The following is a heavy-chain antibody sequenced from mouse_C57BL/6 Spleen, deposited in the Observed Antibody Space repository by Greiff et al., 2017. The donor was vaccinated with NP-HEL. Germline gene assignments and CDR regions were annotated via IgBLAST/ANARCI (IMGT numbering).Heavy chain of an antibody. CDR1: GYTFTSYW. V-gene: IGHV1-64*01. D-gene: IGHD1-1*01. CDR2: IHPNSGST. Sequence: QVQLQQPGAELVKPGASVKLSCKASGYTFTSYWMHWVKQRPGQGLEWIGMIHPNSGSTNYNEKFKSKATLTVDKSSSTAYMQLSSLTSEDSAVYYCAKNRRYLASYAMDYWGQGTSGTVSS. J-gene: IGHJ4*01. CDR3: AKNRRYLASYAMDY.